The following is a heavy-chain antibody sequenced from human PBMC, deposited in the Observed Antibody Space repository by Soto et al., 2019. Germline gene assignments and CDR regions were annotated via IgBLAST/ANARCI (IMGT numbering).Heavy chain of an antibody. J-gene: IGHJ6*02. Sequence: EVQLVESGGGLVQPGGSLRLSCAASGSTFSSYEMHWVRQAPGKGLEWVSYISKSSSVIYYADSVKGRFTISRDNAKNLLYLQMNNLRAEDTAVYFCASVNLRFSYGIDVWGQGTTVTVSS. D-gene: IGHD3-3*01. CDR2: ISKSSSVI. CDR3: ASVNLRFSYGIDV. V-gene: IGHV3-48*03. CDR1: GSTFSSYE.